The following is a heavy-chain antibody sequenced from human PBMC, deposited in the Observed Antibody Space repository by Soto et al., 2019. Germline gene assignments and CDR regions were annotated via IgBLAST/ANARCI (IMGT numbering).Heavy chain of an antibody. J-gene: IGHJ6*03. CDR3: ARVVDAVAGRGYMDV. V-gene: IGHV1-69*02. CDR2: IIPILGIA. CDR1: GGTFSSYT. D-gene: IGHD6-19*01. Sequence: ASVKVSCKASGGTFSSYTISWVRQAPGQGLEWMGRIIPILGIANYAQKFQGRVTITADKSTSTAYMELSSLRSEDTAVYYCARVVDAVAGRGYMDVWGKGTTVTVSS.